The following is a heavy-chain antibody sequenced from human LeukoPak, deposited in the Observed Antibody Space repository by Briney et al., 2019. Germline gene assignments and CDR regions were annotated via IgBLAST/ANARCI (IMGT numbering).Heavy chain of an antibody. V-gene: IGHV3-21*01. Sequence: GGSLRLSCAASGFSFSSYSLNWVRQAPGKGLEWVSSISSRGTYKNSADSLKGRFTISRDNAKNSLYLQMNSLRVEDTAVYYCARVFRPSLTVFIIRGAFDIWGQGTMVTVSS. J-gene: IGHJ3*02. CDR2: ISSRGTYK. D-gene: IGHD3-3*01. CDR3: ARVFRPSLTVFIIRGAFDI. CDR1: GFSFSSYS.